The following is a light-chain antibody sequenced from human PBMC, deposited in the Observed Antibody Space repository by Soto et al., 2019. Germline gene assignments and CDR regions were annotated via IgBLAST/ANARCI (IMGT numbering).Light chain of an antibody. J-gene: IGLJ3*02. CDR2: EVS. V-gene: IGLV2-23*02. Sequence: QSALTQPASVSGSPGQSITISCTGTSSDVGSYKLVAWYQQHPDKAPKLMIYEVSERPSGVSNRFSGSKSGNTASLIISGLQTEDEAEYYCCSYAPNNTVVFGGGTKLTVL. CDR1: SSDVGSYKL. CDR3: CSYAPNNTVV.